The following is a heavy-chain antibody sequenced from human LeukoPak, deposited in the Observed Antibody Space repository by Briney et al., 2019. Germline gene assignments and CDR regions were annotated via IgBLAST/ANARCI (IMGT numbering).Heavy chain of an antibody. J-gene: IGHJ5*02. V-gene: IGHV4-34*01. CDR1: GGSFSGYY. CDR2: INHSGST. CDR3: ARLAPTTVKNWFDP. Sequence: PSETLSLTCAVYGGSFSGYYWSWIRQPPGKGLEWIGEINHSGSTNYNPSLKSRVTISVDTSKNQFSLKLSSVTAADTAVYYCARLAPTTVKNWFDPWGQGTLVTVSS. D-gene: IGHD4-17*01.